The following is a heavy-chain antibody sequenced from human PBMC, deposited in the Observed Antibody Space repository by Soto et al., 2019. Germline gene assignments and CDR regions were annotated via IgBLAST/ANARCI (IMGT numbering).Heavy chain of an antibody. CDR1: GFTFTSSA. V-gene: IGHV1-58*01. CDR2: IVVGSGNT. Sequence: ASVKFSCKASGFTFTSSAVQWVRQARGQRLECIGWIVVGSGNTNYAQKFQERVTITRXXXXSXXXMXLXSLRSEDTAVYYCAADRAYCGGDCYGFSDYWG. D-gene: IGHD2-21*02. J-gene: IGHJ4*01. CDR3: AADRAYCGGDCYGFSDY.